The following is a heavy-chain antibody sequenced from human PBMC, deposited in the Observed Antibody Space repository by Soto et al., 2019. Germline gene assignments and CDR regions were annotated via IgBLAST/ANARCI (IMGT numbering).Heavy chain of an antibody. CDR3: ARSVVVPAAPDY. D-gene: IGHD2-2*01. CDR1: GYTFTSYA. Sequence: QVQLVQSGAEVKKPGASVKVSCTASGYTFTSYAMHWVRQAPGQRLEWMGWINAGNGNTKYSQKFQGRVTITRDTSASTAYMELSSLRSEDTAVYYCARSVVVPAAPDYWGQGTLVTVSS. CDR2: INAGNGNT. V-gene: IGHV1-3*01. J-gene: IGHJ4*02.